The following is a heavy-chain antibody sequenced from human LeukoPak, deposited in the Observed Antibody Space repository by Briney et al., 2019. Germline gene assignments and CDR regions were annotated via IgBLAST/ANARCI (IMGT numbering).Heavy chain of an antibody. CDR2: IYYSGST. CDR1: GGSISSSSYY. Sequence: SETLSLTCTVSGGSISSSSYYWGWIRQPPGKGLEWIGSIYYSGSTYYNPSLKSRVTISVDTSKNQFSLKLSSVTAADTAVYYCARVYSSSYYFDYWGQGPLVTVSS. CDR3: ARVYSSSYYFDY. J-gene: IGHJ4*02. D-gene: IGHD6-6*01. V-gene: IGHV4-39*01.